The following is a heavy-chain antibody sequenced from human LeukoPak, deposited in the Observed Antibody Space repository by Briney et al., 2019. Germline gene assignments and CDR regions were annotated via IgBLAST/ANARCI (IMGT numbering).Heavy chain of an antibody. Sequence: SETLSLTCTVSGDSISTYYWGWIRQPPGKGLEWIGYIRYSGSANYNPSLRSRVTISIDTSKNQFSLKLSSVTAADTAVYHCARLVYDSRGYYFDYWGQGTLVTVSS. D-gene: IGHD3-22*01. V-gene: IGHV4-59*08. CDR1: GDSISTYY. J-gene: IGHJ4*02. CDR3: ARLVYDSRGYYFDY. CDR2: IRYSGSA.